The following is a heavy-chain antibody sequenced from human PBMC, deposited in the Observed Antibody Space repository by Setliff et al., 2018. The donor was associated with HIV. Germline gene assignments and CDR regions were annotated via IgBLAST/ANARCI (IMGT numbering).Heavy chain of an antibody. V-gene: IGHV4-39*07. Sequence: PSETLSLTCDVSGGSISSGSYFWGWIRQAPGKGLEWIASFHYSGSTSYNPSLRSRATISVDTSKNQFSLKLTSVTAVDTAVYYCAKKGNGDYHFDYWGQGTLVTAPQ. CDR3: AKKGNGDYHFDY. CDR2: FHYSGST. CDR1: GGSISSGSYF. J-gene: IGHJ4*02. D-gene: IGHD4-17*01.